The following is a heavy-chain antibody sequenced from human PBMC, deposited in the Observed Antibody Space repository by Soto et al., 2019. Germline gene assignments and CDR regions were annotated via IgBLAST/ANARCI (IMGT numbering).Heavy chain of an antibody. J-gene: IGHJ4*02. CDR1: VFTLNSYS. CDR2: MSRSSRYI. CDR3: ARDGGVAATLANYFDY. Sequence: PWGSLRLSCASSVFTLNSYSMSWVRQAPGKGLEWVSSMSRSSRYIYYADSVKGRFTISRDNARNSVYLQMNSLRAEDTAVYYCARDGGVAATLANYFDYWGQGTMVTVSS. V-gene: IGHV3-21*01. D-gene: IGHD2-15*01.